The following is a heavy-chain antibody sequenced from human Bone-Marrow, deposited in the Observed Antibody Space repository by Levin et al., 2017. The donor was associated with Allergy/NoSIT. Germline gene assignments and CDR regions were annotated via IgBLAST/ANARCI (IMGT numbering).Heavy chain of an antibody. CDR2: FSSSGTDI. J-gene: IGHJ4*02. Sequence: GGSLRLSCEASGFTFSDYGMNWVRQAPGKGLEFVSTFSSSGTDIFYADSVMGRFTVSRDNAKNSLYLQMNSLRAEDTAIYYCARDTGYIGHPVLYYFDYWGQGTLVTVSS. CDR1: GFTFSDYG. V-gene: IGHV3-21*06. D-gene: IGHD5-18*01. CDR3: ARDTGYIGHPVLYYFDY.